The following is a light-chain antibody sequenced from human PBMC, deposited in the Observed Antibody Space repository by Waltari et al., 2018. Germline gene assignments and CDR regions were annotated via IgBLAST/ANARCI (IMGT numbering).Light chain of an antibody. V-gene: IGKV1-5*03. Sequence: DIQMTQSPSTLSASIGDRVTITCQASQNINSWLAWSQQKPGKAPKLLIYKASSLETGVPSRFSGSESGTEFTLTINSLQPDDFATYYCQQYNSYHIFTFGPGTKVEI. CDR1: QNINSW. CDR2: KAS. J-gene: IGKJ3*01. CDR3: QQYNSYHIFT.